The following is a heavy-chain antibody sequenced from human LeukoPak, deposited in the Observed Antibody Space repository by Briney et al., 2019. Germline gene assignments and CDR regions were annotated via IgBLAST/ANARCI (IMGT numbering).Heavy chain of an antibody. CDR1: GYTFTRNY. V-gene: IGHV1-46*01. CDR2: IYPRDGST. J-gene: IGHJ4*02. CDR3: ARDQEGFDY. Sequence: ASVKVSCKASGYTFTRNYIHWVRQAPGQGLEWMGMIYPRDGSTSYAQKFQGRVTVTRDTSTSTVHMELSGLRSEDTAVYYCARDQEGFDYWGQGTLVTVSS.